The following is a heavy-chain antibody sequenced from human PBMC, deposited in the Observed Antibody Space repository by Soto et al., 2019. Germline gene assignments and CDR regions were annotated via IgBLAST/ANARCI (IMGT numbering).Heavy chain of an antibody. CDR2: IYPGDSDT. CDR1: GYTFTSYW. J-gene: IGHJ4*02. Sequence: GESLKISCKGSGYTFTSYWIGWVRQMPGKGLEWMGIIYPGDSDTRYSPSFQGQVTISADKYISTAYLQWSSRKASDTAIYYCAGRGYGDSPGVDYWGQGTQVTVSS. D-gene: IGHD4-17*01. CDR3: AGRGYGDSPGVDY. V-gene: IGHV5-51*01.